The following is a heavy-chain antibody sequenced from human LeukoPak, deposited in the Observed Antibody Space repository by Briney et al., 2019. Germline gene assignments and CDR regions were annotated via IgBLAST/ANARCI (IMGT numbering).Heavy chain of an antibody. CDR1: GFTFSNYA. Sequence: TGGSLRLSCAASGFTFSNYAMNWVRQAPGRGLEWVSAISGSGGSTYYADSVKGRFTISRDNSKNTLYLQMNSLRAEDTAVYYCAKDLAGSGSYSFDYWGQGTLATVSS. V-gene: IGHV3-23*01. J-gene: IGHJ4*02. CDR3: AKDLAGSGSYSFDY. D-gene: IGHD1-26*01. CDR2: ISGSGGST.